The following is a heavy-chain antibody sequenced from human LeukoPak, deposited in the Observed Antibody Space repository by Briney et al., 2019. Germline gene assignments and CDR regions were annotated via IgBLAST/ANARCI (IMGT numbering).Heavy chain of an antibody. CDR1: GYSFTSYW. Sequence: GESLKISCKGSGYSFTSYWIGWVRQMPGKGLEWMGIIYPGDSDTRYSPSFQGQVTNSADKSISTAYLQWSGLEASDTAMYYCARKGGKNFDWFNHWGQGTLVTVSS. V-gene: IGHV5-51*01. CDR2: IYPGDSDT. D-gene: IGHD3-16*01. CDR3: ARKGGKNFDWFNH. J-gene: IGHJ5*02.